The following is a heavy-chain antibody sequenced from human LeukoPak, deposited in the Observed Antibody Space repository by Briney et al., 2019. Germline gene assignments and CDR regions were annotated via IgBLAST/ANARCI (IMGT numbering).Heavy chain of an antibody. J-gene: IGHJ4*02. D-gene: IGHD5-18*01. CDR1: GGFISSFY. CDR3: ARGTVDTVIDN. CDR2: IYYSGTT. Sequence: LETLSPTCTVSGGFISSFYCSWIRQPPGKGLEWIGYIYYSGTTNYNPSLKSRVTISSDTSKNQFSLRLSSVTAVDTAVYYCARGTVDTVIDNWGQGTLVTVSS. V-gene: IGHV4-59*08.